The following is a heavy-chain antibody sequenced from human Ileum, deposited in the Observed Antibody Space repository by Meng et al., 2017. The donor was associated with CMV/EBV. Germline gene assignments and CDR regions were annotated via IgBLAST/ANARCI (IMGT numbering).Heavy chain of an antibody. D-gene: IGHD5-24*01. CDR2: IGGSGHLT. V-gene: IGHV3-23*01. J-gene: IGHJ4*02. CDR3: ATRGWQQPRFDY. CDR1: GFGFSSYA. Sequence: GGSLRLSCAASGFGFSSYAMNWVRRAPGKGLEWVSTIGGSGHLTWYADSVRGRFTISTDNSENTLYLPMNSLRPEDSALYYCATRGWQQPRFDYWGQGTLVTVSS.